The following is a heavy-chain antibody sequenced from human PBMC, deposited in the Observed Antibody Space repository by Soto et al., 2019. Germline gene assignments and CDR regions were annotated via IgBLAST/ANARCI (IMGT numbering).Heavy chain of an antibody. D-gene: IGHD1-26*01. V-gene: IGHV3-33*01. J-gene: IGHJ3*02. CDR1: GLTFSSYC. CDR3: ARDRISRSYSQSAFES. CDR2: IWYDGINK. Sequence: GGSLRLSSAASGLTFSSYCIHWVRQAPGKGLESLAVIWYDGINKYYADSVKGRFTISRDNSKKTLYLQMNSLRAEDTAAYYCARDRISRSYSQSAFESWRRVKRIAV.